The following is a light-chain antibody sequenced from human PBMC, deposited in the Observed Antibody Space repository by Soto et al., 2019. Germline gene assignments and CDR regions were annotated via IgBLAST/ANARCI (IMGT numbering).Light chain of an antibody. J-gene: IGLJ2*01. V-gene: IGLV1-51*02. CDR3: GTWDSSLRGV. Sequence: QSVLTQPPSVSAAPGQTVTISCSGSSSNIGNNYVSWYQQLPGTAPKLLIYENNKRPSGIPDRFSGSKSGTSATLGITGLQAGDEADYYCGTWDSSLRGVFGGGTKVTVL. CDR1: SSNIGNNY. CDR2: ENN.